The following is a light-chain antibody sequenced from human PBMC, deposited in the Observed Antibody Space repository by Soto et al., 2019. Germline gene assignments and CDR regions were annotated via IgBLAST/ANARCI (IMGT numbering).Light chain of an antibody. CDR1: QSISNL. CDR2: KAS. Sequence: DIQMTQTPSTLSASVGDRVTITCRASQSISNLLAWYQQKPGKAPKLLMYKASILESGVPSRFSGSGSGTEVTLTISSLQPDDFATYYCQQYNSYSRTFGQGTKVEI. V-gene: IGKV1-5*03. J-gene: IGKJ1*01. CDR3: QQYNSYSRT.